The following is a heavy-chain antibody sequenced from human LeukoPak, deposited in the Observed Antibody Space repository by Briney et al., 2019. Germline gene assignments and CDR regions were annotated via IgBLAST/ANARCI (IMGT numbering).Heavy chain of an antibody. V-gene: IGHV3-23*01. J-gene: IGHJ6*02. CDR3: AKGGPISLIRGSYYGMDV. Sequence: GGSLGLSCAASGFTFNIYAMSWVRQAPGKGLECVSSISGSGGSTYYADSVKGRFTISRDNSKSTLYLQMNSLRAEDTAAYYCAKGGPISLIRGSYYGMDVWGQGTTVTVSS. CDR2: ISGSGGST. D-gene: IGHD5-12*01. CDR1: GFTFNIYA.